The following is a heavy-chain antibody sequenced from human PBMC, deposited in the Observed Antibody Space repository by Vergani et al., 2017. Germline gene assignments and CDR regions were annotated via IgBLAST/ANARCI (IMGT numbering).Heavy chain of an antibody. CDR1: GYSLPELT. D-gene: IGHD3-22*01. J-gene: IGHJ4*02. CDR2: FDPEHGEV. V-gene: IGHV1-24*01. Sequence: QVQLVQSGSEVRKPGASVKVSCPVSGYSLPELTFHWVRQAPGKGLEWMGGFDPEHGEVTFAHHIQGRVTMTEDRSTDTAYMELSSLRPEDTALYYCAIVTDYYDCSGYYLDYWGQGTLGTVSS. CDR3: AIVTDYYDCSGYYLDY.